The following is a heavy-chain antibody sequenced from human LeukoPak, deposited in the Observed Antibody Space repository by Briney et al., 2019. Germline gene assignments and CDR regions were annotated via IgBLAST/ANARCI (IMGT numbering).Heavy chain of an antibody. J-gene: IGHJ4*02. CDR1: GYTFTGYY. CDR2: INPNSGGT. Sequence: GASVKVSCKTSGYTFTGYYMHWVRQAPGQGLEWMGWINPNSGGTNYAQKFQGRVTMTRDTSISTAYMELSRLRSDDTAVYYCARVGATGTTSPFDYWGQGTLVTVSP. D-gene: IGHD1-1*01. CDR3: ARVGATGTTSPFDY. V-gene: IGHV1-2*02.